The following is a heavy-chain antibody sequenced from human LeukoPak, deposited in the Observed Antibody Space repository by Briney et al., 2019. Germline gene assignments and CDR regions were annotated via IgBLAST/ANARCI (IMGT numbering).Heavy chain of an antibody. CDR1: GFTFSSYS. CDR2: ISSSSSYI. D-gene: IGHD1-20*01. V-gene: IGHV3-21*01. J-gene: IGHJ5*02. Sequence: GGSLRLSCAASGFTFSSYSMNWVRQAPGKGLEWVSSISSSSSYIYYADSVKGRFTISRDNAKNSLYLQMNSLRAEDTAVYYCARGGRGITGTPHWFDPWGQGTLVTVSS. CDR3: ARGGRGITGTPHWFDP.